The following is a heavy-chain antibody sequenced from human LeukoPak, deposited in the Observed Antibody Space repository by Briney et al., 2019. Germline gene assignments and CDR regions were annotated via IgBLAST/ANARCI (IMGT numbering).Heavy chain of an antibody. CDR1: GFTVSSNY. CDR3: ARGMYYDYVWGSYRPDYYYGMDV. Sequence: GGSLRLSCAASGFTVSSNYMSWVRQAPGKGLEWVSVIYSGGSTYYADSVKGRFTISRDNSKNTLYLQMNSLRAEDTAVYYCARGMYYDYVWGSYRPDYYYGMDVWGQGTTVTVSS. D-gene: IGHD3-16*02. CDR2: IYSGGST. J-gene: IGHJ6*02. V-gene: IGHV3-53*01.